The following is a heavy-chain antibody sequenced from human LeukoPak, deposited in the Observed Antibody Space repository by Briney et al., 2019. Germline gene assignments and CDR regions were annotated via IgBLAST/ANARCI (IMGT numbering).Heavy chain of an antibody. CDR1: GFTFSTYA. CDR3: AKGPLDGVVIHFFDY. Sequence: PGGSLRLSCAASGFTFSTYAMSWVRQAPGKGLEWVSTISGIGGSAYYADSVKGRFTISRDNSENTLYLQMNSLRAEDTAVYFCAKGPLDGVVIHFFDYWGQGTLVTVSS. D-gene: IGHD3-3*01. V-gene: IGHV3-23*01. J-gene: IGHJ4*02. CDR2: ISGIGGSA.